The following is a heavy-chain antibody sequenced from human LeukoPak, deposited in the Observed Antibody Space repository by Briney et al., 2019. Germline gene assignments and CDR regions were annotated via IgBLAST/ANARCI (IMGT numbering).Heavy chain of an antibody. CDR2: ISDGGIIR. D-gene: IGHD6-13*01. CDR1: GFTFSSYA. V-gene: IGHV3-23*01. J-gene: IGHJ4*02. Sequence: GGSLRLSCAASGFTFSSYAMSWVRQAPGKGLGWVTGISDGGIIRIYADSVKGRFTISGDNSKNTLYLQMNSLRVEDTAVYFCAVRLAAAGLGWGQGTLVTVSS. CDR3: AVRLAAAGLG.